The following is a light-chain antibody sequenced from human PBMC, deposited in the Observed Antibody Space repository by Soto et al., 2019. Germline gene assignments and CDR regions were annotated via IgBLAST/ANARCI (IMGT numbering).Light chain of an antibody. V-gene: IGLV1-44*01. Sequence: VLTQPPSLSATPGQRVNISCSGSFSNIGDNAVNWYQQLPGAAPKLLIYLNDQRPSGVPDRFSGSKSGTSAFLAISGLQSEDEADYYCAAWDDSLNALFGTATKVTVL. J-gene: IGLJ1*01. CDR2: LND. CDR3: AAWDDSLNAL. CDR1: FSNIGDNA.